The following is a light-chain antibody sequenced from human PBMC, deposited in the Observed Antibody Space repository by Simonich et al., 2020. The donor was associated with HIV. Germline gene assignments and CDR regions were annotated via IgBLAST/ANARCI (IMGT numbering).Light chain of an antibody. CDR1: QSVSSN. CDR2: GAS. J-gene: IGKJ4*01. Sequence: EIVMTQSPATLSVSPGKRATLSCRASQSVSSNLAWYQQKPGQAPRLLIYGASTRATGIPARFSGSGSGTEFTLTISTMQSEDFAVYYCQQYNNWPLTFGGGTKVEIK. V-gene: IGKV3-15*01. CDR3: QQYNNWPLT.